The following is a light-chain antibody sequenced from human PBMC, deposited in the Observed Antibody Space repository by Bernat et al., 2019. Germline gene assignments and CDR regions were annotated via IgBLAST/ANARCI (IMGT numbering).Light chain of an antibody. CDR3: QQYDTSSNT. CDR1: QSISSW. V-gene: IGKV1-5*03. CDR2: KPS. J-gene: IGKJ1*01. Sequence: DIQMTQSPSTLSASVGDRVTITCHASQSISSWLAWYQQKPGKAPKPLSYKPSILQTGVPSRFSGSGSGTEFTVTISSLQPDDFATYHCQQYDTSSNTFGQGTKVEVK.